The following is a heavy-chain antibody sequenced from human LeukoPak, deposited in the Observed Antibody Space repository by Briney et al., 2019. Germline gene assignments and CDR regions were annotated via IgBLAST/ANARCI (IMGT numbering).Heavy chain of an antibody. CDR2: IIPILGIA. CDR1: GGTFSSYA. J-gene: IGHJ4*02. D-gene: IGHD4-17*01. CDR3: ARDRGYGDYEPLDY. V-gene: IGHV1-69*04. Sequence: ASVKVSCKASGGTFSSYAISWVRQAPGQGLEWMGRIIPILGIANYAQKFQGRVTITADKSTSTAYMELSSLRSEDTAVYYCARDRGYGDYEPLDYWGQGTLVTVSS.